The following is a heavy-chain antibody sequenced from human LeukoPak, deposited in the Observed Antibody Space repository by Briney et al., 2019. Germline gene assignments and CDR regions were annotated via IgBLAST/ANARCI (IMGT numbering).Heavy chain of an antibody. CDR2: LNPNSGNT. V-gene: IGHV1-8*03. CDR1: GSTSTGNP. J-gene: IGHJ6*02. Sequence: GPPGRASCKPPGSTSTGNPMNGGRRAPGQGLGGWGWLNPNSGNTGYAQKFQGRVTITMDTSRSTAYMELSSLRSEDTAVYYCARDKEDCGGDCSGMDVWGQGTTVTVSS. CDR3: ARDKEDCGGDCSGMDV. D-gene: IGHD2-21*02.